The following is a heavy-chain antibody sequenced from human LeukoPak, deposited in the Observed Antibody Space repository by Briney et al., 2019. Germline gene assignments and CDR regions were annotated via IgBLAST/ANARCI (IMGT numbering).Heavy chain of an antibody. D-gene: IGHD3-22*01. J-gene: IGHJ4*02. CDR2: IYHSGNT. CDR3: ARHLFGSGYYPDY. Sequence: PSETLSLTCTVSGGSISSTTYYWGWIRQPPGKGLEWIGSIYHSGNTYYNPSLRTRVTISVDTSKKQFSLKLSSVTAADTAVYYCARHLFGSGYYPDYWGQGTLVTVSS. V-gene: IGHV4-39*01. CDR1: GGSISSTTYY.